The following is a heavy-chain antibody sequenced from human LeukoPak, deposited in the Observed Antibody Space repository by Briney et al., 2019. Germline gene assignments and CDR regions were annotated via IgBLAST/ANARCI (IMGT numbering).Heavy chain of an antibody. V-gene: IGHV3-23*01. J-gene: IGHJ3*02. CDR1: GFTFSSYA. CDR3: ARDTYYYDSSGYPRAFDI. CDR2: IIGSGGST. D-gene: IGHD3-22*01. Sequence: GGSLRLSCAASGFTFSSYAMSWVRQAPGKGLEWVSTIIGSGGSTYYADSVKGRFTISRDNAKNSLYLQMNSLRAEDTAVYYCARDTYYYDSSGYPRAFDIWGQGTMVTVSS.